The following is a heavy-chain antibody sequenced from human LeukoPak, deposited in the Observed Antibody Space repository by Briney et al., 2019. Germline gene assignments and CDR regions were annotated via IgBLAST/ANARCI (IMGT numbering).Heavy chain of an antibody. CDR1: GYTFTYYY. CDR3: ARDHEYYYGSGSYYPGGCDY. D-gene: IGHD3-10*01. CDR2: INPSGGST. J-gene: IGHJ4*02. Sequence: ASVKVSCKASGYTFTYYYMHWVRQAPGQGLEWMGIINPSGGSTSYAQKFQGRVTMTRDTSTSTVYMELSSLRSEDTAVYYCARDHEYYYGSGSYYPGGCDYWGQGTLVTVSS. V-gene: IGHV1-46*01.